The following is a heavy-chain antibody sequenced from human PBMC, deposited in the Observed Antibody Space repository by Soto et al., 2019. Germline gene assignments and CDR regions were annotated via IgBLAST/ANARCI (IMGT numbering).Heavy chain of an antibody. Sequence: GGSLRLSCAASGFTFSNYGMQWVRQAPGKGLEWVTVISHDGTVQHYLDSVKGRFTISRDNSKNTMYLQMNSLRAEDTAIYYCAKEQTAKRSTGLDYWGQGALVTVSS. CDR2: ISHDGTVQ. CDR3: AKEQTAKRSTGLDY. J-gene: IGHJ4*02. V-gene: IGHV3-30*18. D-gene: IGHD2-21*02. CDR1: GFTFSNYG.